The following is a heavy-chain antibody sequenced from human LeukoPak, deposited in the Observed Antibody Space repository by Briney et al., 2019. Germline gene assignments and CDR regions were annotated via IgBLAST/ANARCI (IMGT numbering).Heavy chain of an antibody. Sequence: PGGSLRLSCAASGFTFSSYAMSWVRQAPGKGLEWVSAISGSGGSTYYADSVKGRFTISRDNSKNTLYLQMNSLRAEDTAVYYCAKDPLSRFLEWSSGTDYYFDYWGQGTLVTVSS. CDR3: AKDPLSRFLEWSSGTDYYFDY. D-gene: IGHD3-3*01. CDR2: ISGSGGST. J-gene: IGHJ4*02. V-gene: IGHV3-23*01. CDR1: GFTFSSYA.